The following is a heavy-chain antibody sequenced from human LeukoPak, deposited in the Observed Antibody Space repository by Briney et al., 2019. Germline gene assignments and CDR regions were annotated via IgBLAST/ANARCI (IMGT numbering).Heavy chain of an antibody. CDR3: AREEGAVPGTGYYHDC. CDR1: GGSTRSYY. V-gene: IGHV4-4*07. CDR2: IYNGGTP. Sequence: SETLSLTCTVSGGSTRSYYWSWIRQPAGKGLEGIGRIYNGGTPDYNPSLKSRVTMSLDSSNNQFSLKVTSVTAADTAVYYCAREEGAVPGTGYYHDCWPQGTLVTVSS. D-gene: IGHD6-19*01. J-gene: IGHJ4*02.